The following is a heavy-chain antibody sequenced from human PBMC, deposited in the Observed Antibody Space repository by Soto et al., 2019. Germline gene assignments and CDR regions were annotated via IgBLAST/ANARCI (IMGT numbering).Heavy chain of an antibody. Sequence: SETLSLTCTVSGGSISSYYWSWIRQPPGKGLEWIGYIYYSGSTNYNPSLKSRVTISVDTSKNQFSLKLSSVTAADTAVYYCASLSITGTRTFDYWGQGTLVTVSS. V-gene: IGHV4-59*01. CDR1: GGSISSYY. D-gene: IGHD1-20*01. CDR2: IYYSGST. CDR3: ASLSITGTRTFDY. J-gene: IGHJ4*02.